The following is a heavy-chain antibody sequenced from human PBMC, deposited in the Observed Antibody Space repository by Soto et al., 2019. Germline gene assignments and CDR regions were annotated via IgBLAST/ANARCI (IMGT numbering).Heavy chain of an antibody. J-gene: IGHJ4*02. Sequence: PGGSLRLSCAASGFTFSSYGMHWVRQAPGKGLEWVAVISYDGSNKYYADSVKGRFTISRDNSKNTLYLQMNSLRAEDTAVYYCAKDRTNYYDSSGYYLGYWGQGTLVTVSS. V-gene: IGHV3-30*18. CDR2: ISYDGSNK. D-gene: IGHD3-22*01. CDR3: AKDRTNYYDSSGYYLGY. CDR1: GFTFSSYG.